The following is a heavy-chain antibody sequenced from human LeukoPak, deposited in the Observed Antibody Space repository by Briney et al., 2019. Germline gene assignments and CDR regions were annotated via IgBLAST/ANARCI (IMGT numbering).Heavy chain of an antibody. J-gene: IGHJ6*02. Sequence: GGSLRLPCAASGFTFSSYSMNWVRQTPGKGLEWVSYISSSSSTIYYADSVKGRFTISRDNAKNSLYLQMNSLRAEDTAVYYCARGRSDILTGYYYYGMDVWGQGTTVTVSS. CDR2: ISSSSSTI. CDR1: GFTFSSYS. V-gene: IGHV3-48*01. CDR3: ARGRSDILTGYYYYGMDV. D-gene: IGHD3-9*01.